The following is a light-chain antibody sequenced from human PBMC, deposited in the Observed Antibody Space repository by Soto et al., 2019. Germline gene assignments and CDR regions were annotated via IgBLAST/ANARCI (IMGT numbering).Light chain of an antibody. CDR3: MQGTHWPQRT. V-gene: IGKV2-30*01. CDR1: QSLVYSDGNTY. CDR2: KVS. Sequence: DVVMTQSPLSLPVTLGQPASISCRSSQSLVYSDGNTYLNWFPQRPGQSPRRLIYKVSNRDSGVPDRFSGSGSGTDFTLKISRVEAEDVGVYYCMQGTHWPQRTFGQGTKVEIK. J-gene: IGKJ1*01.